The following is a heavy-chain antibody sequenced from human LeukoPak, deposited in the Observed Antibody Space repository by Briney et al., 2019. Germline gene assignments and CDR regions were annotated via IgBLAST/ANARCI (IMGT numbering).Heavy chain of an antibody. CDR1: GGSISSYY. J-gene: IGHJ3*02. CDR3: ARVIYDYDRPDAFDI. V-gene: IGHV4-59*01. Sequence: SETLSLTCTVSGGSISSYYWSWIRQPPGKGLEWIGYIYYSGSTYYNPSLKSRVTISIDTSKNQFSLKLGSVTAADTAVYYCARVIYDYDRPDAFDIWGQGTMVTVSS. D-gene: IGHD3-16*01. CDR2: IYYSGST.